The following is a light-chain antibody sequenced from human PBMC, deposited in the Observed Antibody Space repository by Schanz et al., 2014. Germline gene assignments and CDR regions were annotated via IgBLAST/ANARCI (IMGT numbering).Light chain of an antibody. J-gene: IGKJ1*01. CDR3: QQYNGGT. Sequence: EIVLTQSPGTLSLSPGERATLSCRASQSVSNKLAWYQQKPGQAPRLLISAASTRATAIPARFSGSGSGTEFTLTISSLQSEDFAVYYCQQYNGGTFGQGTKVEIK. CDR2: AAS. V-gene: IGKV3-15*01. CDR1: QSVSNK.